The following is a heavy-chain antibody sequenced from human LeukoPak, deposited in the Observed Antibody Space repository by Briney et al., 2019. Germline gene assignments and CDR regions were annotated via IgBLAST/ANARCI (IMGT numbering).Heavy chain of an antibody. V-gene: IGHV1-69*04. CDR1: GGTFSSYA. D-gene: IGHD2-8*01. CDR3: ARWEAYCTNGVCPPFDI. J-gene: IGHJ3*02. CDR2: IIPILGIA. Sequence: SVKVSCKASGGTFSSYAISWVRQAPGQGLEWMGRIIPILGIANYAQKFQGRVTITADKSTSTAYMELSSLRSEDTAVYYCARWEAYCTNGVCPPFDIWGQGTMVTVSS.